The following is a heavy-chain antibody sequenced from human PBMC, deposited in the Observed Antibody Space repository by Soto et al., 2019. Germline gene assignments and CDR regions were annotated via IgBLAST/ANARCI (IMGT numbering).Heavy chain of an antibody. CDR3: ARAHYGELHY. CDR1: GGSVNSGDYY. CDR2: VYSSGST. V-gene: IGHV4-30-4*01. D-gene: IGHD4-17*01. J-gene: IGHJ4*02. Sequence: LSLTCTVSGGSVNSGDYYWTWIRQPPGKGLEFIGYVYSSGSTYYDPSLESRLSMFLDTSKNQFSLELSSVTAADTAVYFCARAHYGELHYWGQGTLVTVSS.